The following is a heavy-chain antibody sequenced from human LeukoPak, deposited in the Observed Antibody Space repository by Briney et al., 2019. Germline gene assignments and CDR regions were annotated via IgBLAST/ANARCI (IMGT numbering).Heavy chain of an antibody. CDR1: GGSFSGYY. CDR2: INHSGST. V-gene: IGHV4-34*01. J-gene: IGHJ6*02. Sequence: SETLSLTCAVYGGSFSGYYWSWIRQPPGKGLEWIGEINHSGSTNYNPSLKSRVTISVDTSENQFSLKLSSVTAADTAVYYCARDRHYYYYGMDVWGQGTTVTVSS. CDR3: ARDRHYYYYGMDV.